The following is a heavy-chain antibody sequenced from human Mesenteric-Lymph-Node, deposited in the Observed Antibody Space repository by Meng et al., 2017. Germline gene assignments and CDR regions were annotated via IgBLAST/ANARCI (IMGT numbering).Heavy chain of an antibody. Sequence: GESLKISCVASGLTFNHHWMNWVRQAPGKGLEWVANIKQDGSEERYLDSVKGRFTISRDNAENSLYLHMNSLRVEDTAVYYCVKSSSGNDGSGSNHIFDDWGQGTLVTVSS. CDR2: IKQDGSEE. CDR3: VKSSSGNDGSGSNHIFDD. V-gene: IGHV3-7*01. CDR1: GLTFNHHW. J-gene: IGHJ4*02. D-gene: IGHD3-10*01.